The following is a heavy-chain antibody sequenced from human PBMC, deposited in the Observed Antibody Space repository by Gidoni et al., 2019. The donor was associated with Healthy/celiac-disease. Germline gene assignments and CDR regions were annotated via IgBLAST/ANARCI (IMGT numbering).Heavy chain of an antibody. Sequence: EVQLVESGGGLVKPGGSLSLPFAASRFLFSCHSRNWVRQAPGKGLEWVSSISSSSSDIYYADSVKGRFTITRDNAKNSLYLQMNSLRAEDTAVYYCARDGGEPWFGDDYYGMDVWGQGTTVTVSS. D-gene: IGHD3-10*01. CDR2: ISSSSSDI. J-gene: IGHJ6*02. V-gene: IGHV3-21*01. CDR3: ARDGGEPWFGDDYYGMDV. CDR1: RFLFSCHS.